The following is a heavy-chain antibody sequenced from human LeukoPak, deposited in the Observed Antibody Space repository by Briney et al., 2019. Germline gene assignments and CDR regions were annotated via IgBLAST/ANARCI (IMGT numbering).Heavy chain of an antibody. D-gene: IGHD3-10*01. J-gene: IGHJ6*03. CDR1: GGSISSYY. V-gene: IGHV4-59*08. Sequence: SETLSLTCTVSGGSISSYYWSWIRQSPGKGLEWIGYIYYSGSTNYNPSLKSRVTISVDTSKNQFSLKLSSVTAADTAVYYCARHSAPTMVRGVNYYYYYMDVWGKGTTVTVSS. CDR3: ARHSAPTMVRGVNYYYYYMDV. CDR2: IYYSGST.